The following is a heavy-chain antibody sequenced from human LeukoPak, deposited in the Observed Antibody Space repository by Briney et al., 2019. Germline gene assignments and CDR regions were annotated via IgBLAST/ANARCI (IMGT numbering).Heavy chain of an antibody. D-gene: IGHD4-23*01. Sequence: ASVKVSCKASGYTFTSYYMHWVRQAPGQGPEWMGIIYTSDGSARYAQKFQGRVTMTRDTSTGTVYMELSSLRSDDTAVYYCARGYGGDSQPYWGQRTLVTVSS. CDR1: GYTFTSYY. CDR2: IYTSDGSA. V-gene: IGHV1-46*01. CDR3: ARGYGGDSQPY. J-gene: IGHJ4*02.